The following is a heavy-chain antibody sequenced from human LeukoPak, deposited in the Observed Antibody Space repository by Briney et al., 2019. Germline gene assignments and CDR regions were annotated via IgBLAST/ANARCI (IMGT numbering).Heavy chain of an antibody. CDR3: VRALGNIVGSTTYFDY. CDR1: GFTVSSNY. J-gene: IGHJ4*02. CDR2: IYSGGST. D-gene: IGHD1-26*01. Sequence: QTGGSLRLSCAASGFTVSSNYMSWVRQAPGKGLEWVSVIYSGGSTYYADSVKGRFTISRDNSKNALYLQMSSLGAEDTAVYYCVRALGNIVGSTTYFDYWGQGTLVTVSS. V-gene: IGHV3-53*05.